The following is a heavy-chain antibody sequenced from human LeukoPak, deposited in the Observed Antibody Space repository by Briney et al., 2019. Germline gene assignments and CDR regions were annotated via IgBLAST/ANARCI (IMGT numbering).Heavy chain of an antibody. D-gene: IGHD3-9*01. CDR2: LRYDGSNQ. CDR1: GFTFIRNG. CDR3: ARDDPHYDILTGYYPIDS. V-gene: IGHV3-30*02. J-gene: IGHJ4*02. Sequence: GGSLRLSCEASGFTFIRNGMHWARQAPGKGLEWVAFLRYDGSNQYYADSVQGRLTISRDNSKNTLYLQMYSLRAEDTAVYYCARDDPHYDILTGYYPIDSWGQGTLVTVSS.